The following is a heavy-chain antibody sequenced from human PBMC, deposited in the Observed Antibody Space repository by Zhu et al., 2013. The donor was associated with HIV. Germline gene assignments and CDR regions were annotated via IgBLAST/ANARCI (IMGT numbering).Heavy chain of an antibody. CDR3: ARDPLRLIDYNEGYFDQ. CDR1: VHLHRLH. CDR2: INPRGGGT. D-gene: IGHD5-12*01. J-gene: IGHJ4*02. V-gene: IGHV1-2*02. Sequence: QVQLCSLGLRCEAWGLDETLPPDIWVHLHRLHLHWVRQAPGQRPEWMGWINPRGGGTDIPRKFEGRLTLTRDTYINTAFMELKSLRPDDSAVYYCARDPLRLIDYNEGYFDQWGQGTLVTVSS.